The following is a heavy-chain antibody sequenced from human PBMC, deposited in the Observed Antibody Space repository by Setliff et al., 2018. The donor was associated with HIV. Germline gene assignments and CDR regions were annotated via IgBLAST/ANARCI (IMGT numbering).Heavy chain of an antibody. D-gene: IGHD1-7*01. CDR3: AREGNWNYAPYYFDY. CDR1: GGSISSYY. Sequence: SETLSLTCTVSGGSISSYYWSWIRQPAGKGLEWIGRIYSSGSTNYNPSLQSRLIMSVDTSKNQFSLKLSSVTAADTAVYYCAREGNWNYAPYYFDYWGQGTLVTVS. CDR2: IYSSGST. V-gene: IGHV4-4*07. J-gene: IGHJ4*02.